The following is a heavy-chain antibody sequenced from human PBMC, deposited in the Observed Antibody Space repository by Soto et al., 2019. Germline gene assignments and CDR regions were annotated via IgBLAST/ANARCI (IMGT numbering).Heavy chain of an antibody. V-gene: IGHV3-11*01. Sequence: QVQLVESGGGLLKPGGSLRLSCAASGFTFSDYYMIWIRQAPGKGLEWVSYISSSGNSIYYADSVKGRFTISRDSAKNSLYLQMNSLRAEDTAVYYCARDYSDSSGFFGDYYGMDVWGQGTTVTVSS. CDR1: GFTFSDYY. J-gene: IGHJ6*01. CDR3: ARDYSDSSGFFGDYYGMDV. CDR2: ISSSGNSI. D-gene: IGHD3-22*01.